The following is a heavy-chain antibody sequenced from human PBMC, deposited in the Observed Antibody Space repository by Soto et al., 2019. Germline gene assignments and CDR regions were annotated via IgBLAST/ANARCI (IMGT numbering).Heavy chain of an antibody. Sequence: QVQLVQSGAEVKKPGSSVKVSCKASGGTFSSYTISWVRQAPGQGLEWMGRIIPILGIANYAQKFQGRVTMTADKATSTAYMERSSLRSEDTAVYYCAGGYSSSWLDYWGQGTLVTVSS. CDR3: AGGYSSSWLDY. CDR2: IIPILGIA. D-gene: IGHD6-13*01. J-gene: IGHJ4*02. CDR1: GGTFSSYT. V-gene: IGHV1-69*02.